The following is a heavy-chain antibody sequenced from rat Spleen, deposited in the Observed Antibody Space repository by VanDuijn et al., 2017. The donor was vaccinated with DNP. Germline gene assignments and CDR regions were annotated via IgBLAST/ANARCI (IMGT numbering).Heavy chain of an antibody. CDR2: ISTCGGNT. CDR1: GFTFSNYY. V-gene: IGHV5-25*01. CDR3: ARNNPFDY. D-gene: IGHD1-10*01. J-gene: IGHJ2*01. Sequence: EVQLVESGGGLVQPGRSMKLSCAASGFTFSNYYMAWVRQAPRKGLEWVASISTCGGNTYYRDPVKGRFTIPRDNAKSTLYLQMDSLRSEDTATYYCARNNPFDYWGQGVMVTVSS.